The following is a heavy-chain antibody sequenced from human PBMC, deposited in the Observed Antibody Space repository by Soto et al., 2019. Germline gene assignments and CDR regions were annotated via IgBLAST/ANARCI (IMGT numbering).Heavy chain of an antibody. Sequence: SETLSLTCTVSGGSISSYYWSWIRQPPGKGLEWIGYIYYSGSTNYNPSLKSRVTISVDTSKNQFSLKLSSVTAADTAVYYCAGRFYGSGRGWFDPWGQGTLVTVSS. V-gene: IGHV4-59*01. D-gene: IGHD3-10*01. CDR3: AGRFYGSGRGWFDP. CDR2: IYYSGST. CDR1: GGSISSYY. J-gene: IGHJ5*02.